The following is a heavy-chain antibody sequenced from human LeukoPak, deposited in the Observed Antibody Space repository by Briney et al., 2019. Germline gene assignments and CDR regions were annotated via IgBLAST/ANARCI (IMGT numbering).Heavy chain of an antibody. CDR1: GFTFTTYW. Sequence: GESLRLSCAASGFTFTTYWMSWVRQAPGKGLEWVANIKQDGSEKYYVDSVKGRFTISRDNAKNSLYLQMNSLRAEDTAVYYCARDSLYGELRFDYWGQGTLVTVSS. J-gene: IGHJ4*02. D-gene: IGHD1-26*01. V-gene: IGHV3-7*01. CDR2: IKQDGSEK. CDR3: ARDSLYGELRFDY.